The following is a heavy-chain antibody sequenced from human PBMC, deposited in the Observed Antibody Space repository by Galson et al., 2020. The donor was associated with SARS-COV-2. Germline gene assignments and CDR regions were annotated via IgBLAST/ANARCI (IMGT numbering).Heavy chain of an antibody. CDR2: ISWNSGTV. CDR1: GFSFDEYA. J-gene: IGHJ5*02. CDR3: ARDKGKYYDYNGYYSS. D-gene: IGHD3-16*01. V-gene: IGHV3-9*01. Sequence: GGSLRLSCAASGFSFDEYAMHWVRQVPGKGLEWVSAISWNSGTVDYVDSVKGRFTISRDNAKNSLFLQMDSLRPEDTALYYCARDKGKYYDYNGYYSSWGQGTLVTVSS.